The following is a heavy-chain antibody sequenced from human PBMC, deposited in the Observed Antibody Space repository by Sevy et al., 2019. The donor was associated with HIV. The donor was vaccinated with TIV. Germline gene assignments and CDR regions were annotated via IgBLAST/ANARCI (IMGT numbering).Heavy chain of an antibody. Sequence: GGSLRLSCVGSGFTFSDYYITWVRQAPGKGLEWISYISGDGSIIHYADSVKGRFTVSRDNAGNSLFLQMNNLRADDTAKYSCATVVGSRNPNFDYWGKGTLVTVSS. J-gene: IGHJ4*02. V-gene: IGHV3-11*01. CDR2: ISGDGSII. CDR3: ATVVGSRNPNFDY. CDR1: GFTFSDYY. D-gene: IGHD1-26*01.